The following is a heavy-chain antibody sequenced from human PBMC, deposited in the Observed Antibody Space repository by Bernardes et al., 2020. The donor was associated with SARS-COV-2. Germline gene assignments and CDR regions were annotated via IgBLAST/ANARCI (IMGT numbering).Heavy chain of an antibody. D-gene: IGHD3-3*01. CDR3: APEGDDTWSGYLRWFDP. V-gene: IGHV3-23*01. CDR1: GFTFSSYA. CDR2: LSGSGGNT. J-gene: IGHJ5*02. Sequence: GGSLRLSCAVSGFTFSSYAMSWVRQAPGKGLEWVSALSGSGGNTYYADSVKGRFTISRDNSKNTLYLQMNNLRAEDTAVYYCAPEGDDTWSGYLRWFDPWGQGTLVTVSS.